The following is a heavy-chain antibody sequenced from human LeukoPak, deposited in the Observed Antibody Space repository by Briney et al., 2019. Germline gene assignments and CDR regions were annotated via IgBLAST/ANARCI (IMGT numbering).Heavy chain of an antibody. V-gene: IGHV5-10-1*01. CDR1: GYGFTTYW. D-gene: IGHD2-15*01. Sequence: GESLQISCQVSGYGFTTYWINWVRQMPGKGLAWMGRIDPRDSYTNYSPSFRGHVTISTDKSISTAYLQWTSLKASDTAMYYCARGGGTGVFDYWGQGTLVTVSS. CDR2: IDPRDSYT. J-gene: IGHJ4*02. CDR3: ARGGGTGVFDY.